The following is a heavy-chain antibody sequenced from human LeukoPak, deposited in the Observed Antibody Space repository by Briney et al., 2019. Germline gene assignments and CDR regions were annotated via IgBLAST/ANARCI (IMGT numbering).Heavy chain of an antibody. V-gene: IGHV4-59*12. CDR1: AGSISSYY. CDR3: ARGRPPLGGTIFGVAIPDY. J-gene: IGHJ4*02. CDR2: IYYSGST. Sequence: SETLSLTCTVSAGSISSYYWSWIRQPPGKGLEWIGYIYYSGSTNYNPSLKSRVTISVDTSKNQFSLKLSSVTAADTAVYYCARGRPPLGGTIFGVAIPDYWGQGTLVTVSS. D-gene: IGHD3-3*01.